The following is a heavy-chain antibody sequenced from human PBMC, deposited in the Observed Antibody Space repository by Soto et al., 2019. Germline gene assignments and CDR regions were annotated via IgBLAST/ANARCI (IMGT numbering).Heavy chain of an antibody. D-gene: IGHD6-19*01. Sequence: QVQLQESGPGLVKPSGTLSLTCAVSGGSISSSNWWSWVRQPPGKGLEWIGEIYHSGSTNYNPSRKSRVXXXVXXPKNQCSQKPSSVTAADTAVYYCAREAVAGTRVDYWGQGTLVTVSS. CDR2: IYHSGST. V-gene: IGHV4-4*02. J-gene: IGHJ4*02. CDR3: AREAVAGTRVDY. CDR1: GGSISSSNW.